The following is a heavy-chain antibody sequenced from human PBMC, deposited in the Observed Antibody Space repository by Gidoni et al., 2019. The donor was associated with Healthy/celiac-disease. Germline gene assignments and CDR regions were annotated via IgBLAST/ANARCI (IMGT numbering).Heavy chain of an antibody. J-gene: IGHJ5*02. CDR3: AKSDSTYYDFWSGSPRLNWFDP. CDR2: IYHSGST. V-gene: IGHV4-38-2*02. D-gene: IGHD3-3*01. CDR1: GYSISSGYY. Sequence: QVQLQESGPGLVKPSETLSLTCTVSGYSISSGYYWGWIRQPPGKGLEWIGSIYHSGSTYYNPSLKSRVTISVDTSKNQFSLKLSSVTAADTAVYYCAKSDSTYYDFWSGSPRLNWFDPWGQGTLVTVSS.